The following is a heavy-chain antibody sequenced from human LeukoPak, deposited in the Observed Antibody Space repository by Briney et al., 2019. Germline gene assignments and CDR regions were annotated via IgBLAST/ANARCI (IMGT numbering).Heavy chain of an antibody. CDR1: GFTFNNYA. D-gene: IGHD2-2*01. Sequence: GGSLRLSWAASGFTFNNYAMTWVRQAPGKGLEWVSAISGGGSTYYADSVKGRFTISRDNSKNALYLQMNSLRAEDTAVYYCARSKCSSTSCDFDYWGQGTLVTVSS. CDR2: ISGGGST. J-gene: IGHJ4*02. V-gene: IGHV3-23*01. CDR3: ARSKCSSTSCDFDY.